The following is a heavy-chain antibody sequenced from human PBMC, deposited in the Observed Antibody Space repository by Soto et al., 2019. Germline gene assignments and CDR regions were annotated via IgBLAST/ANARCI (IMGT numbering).Heavy chain of an antibody. D-gene: IGHD3-10*01. CDR2: IYSSGNI. CDR3: ARDSGMIRGNYGVDV. V-gene: IGHV3-53*01. Sequence: PGGSLRLSCAASGFIVRSNYMTWVRQAPGKGLEWVSVIYSSGNIYYADSVKGRFTTSSDNSQNTMFLQMNSLRAEDTAVYYCARDSGMIRGNYGVDVWGQGTTVTVSS. CDR1: GFIVRSNY. J-gene: IGHJ6*02.